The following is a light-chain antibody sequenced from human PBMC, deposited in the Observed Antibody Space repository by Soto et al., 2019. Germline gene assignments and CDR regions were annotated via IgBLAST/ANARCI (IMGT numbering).Light chain of an antibody. V-gene: IGKV1-39*01. Sequence: GDRVTITCRASQSISSYLNWYQQKPGKAPKLLIYAASSLQSGVPSRFSGSGSRTDFTLTISSLQPEDFATYYCQQSYSTPRTFGGGTKVEIK. J-gene: IGKJ4*01. CDR3: QQSYSTPRT. CDR1: QSISSY. CDR2: AAS.